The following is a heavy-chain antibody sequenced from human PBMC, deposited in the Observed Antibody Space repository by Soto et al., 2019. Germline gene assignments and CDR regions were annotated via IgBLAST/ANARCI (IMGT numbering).Heavy chain of an antibody. CDR2: ISAYNGNT. CDR1: GGTFSSYA. J-gene: IGHJ6*02. Sequence: GASVKVSCKASGGTFSSYAISWVRQAPGQGLEWMGWISAYNGNTNYAQKLQGRVTMTTDTSTSTAYMELRSLRSDDTAVYYCARTGYYGSGSVYYYYGMDVWGQGTTVTVSS. CDR3: ARTGYYGSGSVYYYYGMDV. D-gene: IGHD3-10*01. V-gene: IGHV1-18*01.